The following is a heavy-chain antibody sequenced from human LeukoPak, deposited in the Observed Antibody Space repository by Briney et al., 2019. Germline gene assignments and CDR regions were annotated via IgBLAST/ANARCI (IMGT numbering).Heavy chain of an antibody. CDR2: IWYDGGTK. CDR1: GFTFSSFG. Sequence: GGSLRLSCVVSGFTFSSFGMHWVRQAPGKGLEWVAVIWYDGGTKYYEDSVKGRFTVSRDNSKNTLYLEMNSLRDEDTAVYYCATYGDSGKAGYWGRGTVVTVSS. J-gene: IGHJ4*02. CDR3: ATYGDSGKAGY. D-gene: IGHD3-10*01. V-gene: IGHV3-33*01.